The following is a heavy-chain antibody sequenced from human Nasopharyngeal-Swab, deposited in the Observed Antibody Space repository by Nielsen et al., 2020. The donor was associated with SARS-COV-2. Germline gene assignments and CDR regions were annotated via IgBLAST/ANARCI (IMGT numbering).Heavy chain of an antibody. CDR3: ARYGTYDFWSGYLLYGMDV. CDR2: ISSSSSYI. CDR1: GFTFSSYS. Sequence: GGSLRLSCAASGFTFSSYSMNWVRQAPGKGLEWVSSISSSSSYIYYADSVKGRFTISRDNAKNSLYLQMNSLRAEDTAVYYCARYGTYDFWSGYLLYGMDVWGQGTTVTVS. J-gene: IGHJ6*02. D-gene: IGHD3-3*01. V-gene: IGHV3-21*01.